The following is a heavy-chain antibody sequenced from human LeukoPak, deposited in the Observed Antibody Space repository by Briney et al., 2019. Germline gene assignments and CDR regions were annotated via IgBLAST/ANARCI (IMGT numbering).Heavy chain of an antibody. CDR1: GGSISSGGYS. D-gene: IGHD3-10*01. CDR2: IYHSGST. Sequence: SRTLSLTCAVSGGSISSGGYSWSWIRQPPGKGLEWIGYIYHSGSTYYNPSLKSRVTISVDRSKNQFSLKLSSVTAADTAVYYCARGFPVTMVRGVIRGGFDPWGQGTLVTVSS. J-gene: IGHJ5*02. V-gene: IGHV4-30-2*01. CDR3: ARGFPVTMVRGVIRGGFDP.